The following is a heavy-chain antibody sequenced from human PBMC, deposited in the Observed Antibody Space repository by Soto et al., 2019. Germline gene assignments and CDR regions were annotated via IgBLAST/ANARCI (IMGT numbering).Heavy chain of an antibody. CDR3: AKYHYDILTGYYTSAFDY. CDR1: GFTFSSYA. J-gene: IGHJ4*02. D-gene: IGHD3-9*01. Sequence: PGGSLRLSCAASGFTFSSYAMSWVRQAPGKGLEWVSAISGSGGSTYYADSVKGRFTISRDNSKNTLYLQMNSLRAEDTAVYYCAKYHYDILTGYYTSAFDYWGQGTLVTVSS. V-gene: IGHV3-23*01. CDR2: ISGSGGST.